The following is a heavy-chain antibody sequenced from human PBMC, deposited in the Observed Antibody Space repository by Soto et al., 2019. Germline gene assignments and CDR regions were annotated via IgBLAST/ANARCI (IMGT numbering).Heavy chain of an antibody. Sequence: GGSLRLSCAASGFTFSSYDMHWVRQATGKGLEWVSAIGTAGDTYYPGSVKGRFTISRENAKNSLYLQMNSLRAGDTAVYYCASARNRDAFDIWGQGTMVTVSS. D-gene: IGHD1-1*01. CDR3: ASARNRDAFDI. J-gene: IGHJ3*02. CDR1: GFTFSSYD. V-gene: IGHV3-13*01. CDR2: IGTAGDT.